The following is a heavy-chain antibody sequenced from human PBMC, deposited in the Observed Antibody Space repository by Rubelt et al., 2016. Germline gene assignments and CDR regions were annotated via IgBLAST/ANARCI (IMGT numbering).Heavy chain of an antibody. Sequence: VESGGGLVKPGGSLRLSCAASGFTFSSYSMNWVRQAPGKGLEWVANIKQDGSEKYHVDSVKGRFTISRDNAKNSLYLQMNSLRAEDTAVYYCARFRGTGTNYYYYYMDVWGKGTTVTVSS. CDR1: GFTFSSYS. CDR3: ARFRGTGTNYYYYYMDV. CDR2: IKQDGSEK. D-gene: IGHD1-1*01. V-gene: IGHV3-7*01. J-gene: IGHJ6*03.